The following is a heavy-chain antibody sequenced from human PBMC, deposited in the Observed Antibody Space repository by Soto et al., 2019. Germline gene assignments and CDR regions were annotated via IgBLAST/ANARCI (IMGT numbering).Heavy chain of an antibody. D-gene: IGHD3-3*01. CDR2: MFHSGGA. CDR3: ATGNVDSMLEY. V-gene: IGHV4-4*02. CDR1: DGSISTYDW. Sequence: PSETLSLTCVVSDGSISTYDWWIWVRQPPGKGLEWIGKMFHSGGADYSPSLKSRVTISADSSKNHFSLRLTAVTAADTAVYYCATGNVDSMLEYWGQGTQVTVSS. J-gene: IGHJ4*02.